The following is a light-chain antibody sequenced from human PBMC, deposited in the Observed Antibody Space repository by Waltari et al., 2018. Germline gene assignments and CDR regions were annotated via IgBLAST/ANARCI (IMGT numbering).Light chain of an antibody. J-gene: IGKJ2*03. CDR1: QSVTSRY. CDR3: HQYGSSPYS. CDR2: GAS. V-gene: IGKV3-20*01. Sequence: IVLTQSPGTLSLSPGERATLSCRASQSVTSRYIAWYQQKPGQPPRSLCHGASSRATGIRDRFSGSGSERDFSLTISRLEPEVLAVYYCHQYGSSPYSVGQGTKLESK.